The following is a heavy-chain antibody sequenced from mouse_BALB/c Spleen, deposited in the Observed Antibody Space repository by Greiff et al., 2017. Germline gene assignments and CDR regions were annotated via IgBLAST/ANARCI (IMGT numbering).Heavy chain of an antibody. D-gene: IGHD1-1*01. J-gene: IGHJ4*01. Sequence: EVKLVESGGGLVKPGGSLKLSCAASGFTFSSYAMSWVRQTPEKRLEWVATISSGGSYTYYPDSVKGRFTISRDNAKNTLYLQMSSLRSEDTAMYYCARHITTVVATDYYAMDYWGQGTSVTVSA. CDR3: ARHITTVVATDYYAMDY. V-gene: IGHV5-9-3*01. CDR2: ISSGGSYT. CDR1: GFTFSSYA.